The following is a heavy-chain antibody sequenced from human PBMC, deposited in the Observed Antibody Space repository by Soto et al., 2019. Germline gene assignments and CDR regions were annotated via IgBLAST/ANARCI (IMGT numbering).Heavy chain of an antibody. CDR1: GFSFCDSA. V-gene: IGHV3-23*01. Sequence: PGRSLRLSCAAAGFSFCDSAMSWVRQPPGKGLEWLAAVNPDGSDTFYTDSVKGRFTISRDNSQNTVNLQMKSLRVEDTAIYYCAKQLGYCSTGRCYFDYWGQGTQVTVSS. D-gene: IGHD2-2*01. CDR3: AKQLGYCSTGRCYFDY. CDR2: VNPDGSDT. J-gene: IGHJ4*02.